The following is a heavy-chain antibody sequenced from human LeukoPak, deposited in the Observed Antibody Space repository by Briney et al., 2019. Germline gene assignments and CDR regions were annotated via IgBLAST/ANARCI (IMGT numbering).Heavy chain of an antibody. D-gene: IGHD6-19*01. Sequence: GRSLRLSCAASGFTCDDYGMHWVRQAPGKGLEWVSGISWSSGTVVYADSVRGRFTISRDNAKNSVYLQMNSLKAEDTALYYCAKGGYSSGWYGDHWGQGTLVTVSS. CDR3: AKGGYSSGWYGDH. J-gene: IGHJ4*02. V-gene: IGHV3-9*01. CDR2: ISWSSGTV. CDR1: GFTCDDYG.